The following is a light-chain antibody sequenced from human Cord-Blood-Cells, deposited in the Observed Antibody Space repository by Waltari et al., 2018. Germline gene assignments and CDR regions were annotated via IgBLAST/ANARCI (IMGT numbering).Light chain of an antibody. CDR1: QSVSSSY. CDR3: QQYGSSPPYT. V-gene: IGKV3-20*01. J-gene: IGKJ2*01. Sequence: EIVSTQSPGTLSLSPGERATLSCRASQSVSSSYLAWYQQKPGQAPRLLNYGASSRATGIPDRFSGSGSGTDFTLTISRLEPEDFAVYYCQQYGSSPPYTFGQGTKLEIK. CDR2: GAS.